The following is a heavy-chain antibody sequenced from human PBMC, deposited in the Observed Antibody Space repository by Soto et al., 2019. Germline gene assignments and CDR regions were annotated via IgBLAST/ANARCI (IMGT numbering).Heavy chain of an antibody. CDR1: GFTFSSYA. D-gene: IGHD2-2*01. Sequence: EVQLVESGEGLVQPGGSLRLSCAASGFTFSSYAMHWVRQAPGKGLEYVSAISSSGDRTYYADSVKGRFTISRDNSKNTLYLQMGSLRAEDMALYYCARGGDVVVPAAIMYFDYWGQGTLVTVSS. J-gene: IGHJ4*02. CDR2: ISSSGDRT. V-gene: IGHV3-64*02. CDR3: ARGGDVVVPAAIMYFDY.